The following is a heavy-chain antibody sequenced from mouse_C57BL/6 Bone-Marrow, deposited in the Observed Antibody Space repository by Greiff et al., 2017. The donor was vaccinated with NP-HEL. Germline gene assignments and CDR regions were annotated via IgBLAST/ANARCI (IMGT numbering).Heavy chain of an antibody. CDR1: GYTFTSYW. J-gene: IGHJ2*01. CDR3: ARYDEGYFDY. Sequence: QVQLQQPGAELVKPGASVKVSCKASGYTFTSYWMHWVKQRPGQGLEWIGRIHPSDSDTNYNQKFKGKATLTVDKSSSTAYMQLSSMTSEYAAVDCCARYDEGYFDYGDQGTTLTVTS. D-gene: IGHD2-12*01. CDR2: IHPSDSDT. V-gene: IGHV1-74*01.